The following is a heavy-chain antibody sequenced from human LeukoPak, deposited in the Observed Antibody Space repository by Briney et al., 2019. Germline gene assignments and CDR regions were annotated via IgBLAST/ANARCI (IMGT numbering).Heavy chain of an antibody. V-gene: IGHV3-23*01. J-gene: IGHJ4*02. CDR1: GFIFSSYA. D-gene: IGHD4-23*01. CDR2: ISGSGGST. CDR3: AKRAVGPFDY. Sequence: GGSLRLSCAASGFIFSSYAMSWLRQAPGKGLAWVSAISGSGGSTYYADSLKGRFTISRDNSKNTLYLQMDSLRAEDTAVYYCAKRAVGPFDYWGQGTLVTVSS.